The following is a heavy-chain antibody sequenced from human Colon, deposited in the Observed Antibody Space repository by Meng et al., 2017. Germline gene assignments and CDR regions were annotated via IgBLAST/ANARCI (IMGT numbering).Heavy chain of an antibody. CDR1: GASVIDTNYS. V-gene: IGHV4-61*01. Sequence: AQLQESVPGLVRPSQTLSLPCTVSGASVIDTNYSWSWIRQPPGKGLEWIGYGSTNHNPSLKSRVTISVDTSKNQFSLTLNSVTAADTAVYYCARDNWGSLDYWGQGTLVTVSS. D-gene: IGHD7-27*01. J-gene: IGHJ4*02. CDR2: GST. CDR3: ARDNWGSLDY.